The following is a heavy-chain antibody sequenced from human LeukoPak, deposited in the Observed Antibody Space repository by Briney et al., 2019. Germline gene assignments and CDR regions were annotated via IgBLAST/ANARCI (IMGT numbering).Heavy chain of an antibody. D-gene: IGHD2-15*01. CDR3: AQKAPYSPGYSQQ. V-gene: IGHV4-59*01. J-gene: IGHJ1*01. Sequence: SETLSLTCTVSGGSITSYFWTWIRQPTGKGLEWIGYIYHSGTTNYNPSLKSRVTISADTSKNQFSLRLSSVTAADTAVYYCAQKAPYSPGYSQQWGQGTLVTVST. CDR1: GGSITSYF. CDR2: IYHSGTT.